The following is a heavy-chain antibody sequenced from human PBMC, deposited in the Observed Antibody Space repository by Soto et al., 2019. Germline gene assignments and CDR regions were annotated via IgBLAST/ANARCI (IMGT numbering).Heavy chain of an antibody. D-gene: IGHD1-1*01. CDR2: INHSGIT. J-gene: IGHJ6*02. V-gene: IGHV4-34*01. Sequence: SETLSLTCAVSGGSFSGYSWSWFRQPPGKGLEWIGKINHSGITTYNSSLMSRVTISLETSKNQFSLHLIFLTAADPPVYYYSRTIPLVASTRPYNYFCLEVWGRGTPVTVSS. CDR1: GGSFSGYS. CDR3: SRTIPLVASTRPYNYFCLEV.